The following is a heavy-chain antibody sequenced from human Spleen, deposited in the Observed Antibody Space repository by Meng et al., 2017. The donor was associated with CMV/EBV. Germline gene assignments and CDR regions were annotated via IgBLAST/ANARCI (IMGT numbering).Heavy chain of an antibody. D-gene: IGHD6-6*01. Sequence: GGSLRLSCAASGFSFDDYAMSWVRQGPGKGLEWVSGINYNGGTTRYADSVKGRFTISRHNAKNSLYLQMNSLRAEDTALYYCAKDVEYSSSYYFDYWGQGTLVTVSS. CDR3: AKDVEYSSSYYFDY. V-gene: IGHV3-20*04. CDR1: GFSFDDYA. J-gene: IGHJ4*02. CDR2: INYNGGTT.